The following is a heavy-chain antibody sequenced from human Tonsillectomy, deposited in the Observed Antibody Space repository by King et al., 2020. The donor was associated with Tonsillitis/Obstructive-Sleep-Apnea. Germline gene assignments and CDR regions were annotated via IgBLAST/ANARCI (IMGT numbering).Heavy chain of an antibody. CDR3: AKVVGYSYGDFDY. J-gene: IGHJ4*02. Sequence: VQLVESGGGVVQPGRSLRLSCAASGFTFSSYGMHWVRQAPDKGLEWVAVISYDGSNKYYADSVKGRFTISRDNSKITLYLQMNSLRVEDTAVYYCAKVVGYSYGDFDYWGQGTLVTVSS. V-gene: IGHV3-30*18. CDR1: GFTFSSYG. CDR2: ISYDGSNK. D-gene: IGHD5-18*01.